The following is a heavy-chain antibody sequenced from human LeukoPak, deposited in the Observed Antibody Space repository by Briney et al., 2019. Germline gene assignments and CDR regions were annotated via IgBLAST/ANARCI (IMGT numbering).Heavy chain of an antibody. CDR2: IKANSGDT. CDR1: GYTFTDYY. CDR3: GRVTIFSPSHYYGMDV. V-gene: IGHV1-2*02. D-gene: IGHD3-3*01. J-gene: IGHJ6*02. Sequence: ASVKVSCKASGYTFTDYYIHWVRQAPGQGPEWMGWIKANSGDTNYAQKFQGRVTLTRDTSINTAYMEVIRLRSDDTAVYCCGRVTIFSPSHYYGMDVWGQGTAVTVSS.